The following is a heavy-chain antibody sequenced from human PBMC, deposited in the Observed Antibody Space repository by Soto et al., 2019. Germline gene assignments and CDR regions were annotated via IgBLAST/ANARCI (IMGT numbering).Heavy chain of an antibody. Sequence: GASVKVSCKASGYTFTSYDINWVRQATGQGLEWMGWMNPNSGNTGYAQKFQGRVTMTRNTSISTAYMELSSLRSEDTAVYYCARRKGVLRFLEWLSTESHGMDVWGQGTTVTVSS. J-gene: IGHJ6*02. CDR1: GYTFTSYD. D-gene: IGHD3-3*01. V-gene: IGHV1-8*01. CDR2: MNPNSGNT. CDR3: ARRKGVLRFLEWLSTESHGMDV.